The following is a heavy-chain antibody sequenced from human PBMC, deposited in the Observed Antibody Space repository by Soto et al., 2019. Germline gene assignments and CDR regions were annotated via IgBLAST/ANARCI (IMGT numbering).Heavy chain of an antibody. Sequence: QITLKESGPPLVKPTQTLTLTCTFSGFSLSTSGVAVGWIRQPPGKALEWLALIYWDNDKRYSPSLKSRLTLTKDTSQNPVVLIMTDLDPVDTATYYCTHRSSRYFHNWGQGTLVTISS. CDR3: THRSSRYFHN. CDR2: IYWDNDK. J-gene: IGHJ1*01. V-gene: IGHV2-5*02. CDR1: GFSLSTSGVA.